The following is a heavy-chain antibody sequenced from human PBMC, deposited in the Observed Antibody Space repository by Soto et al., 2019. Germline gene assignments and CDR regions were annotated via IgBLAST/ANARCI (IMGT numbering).Heavy chain of an antibody. CDR3: ARYFWSLRIPYHLDC. CDR1: GYTFNSFG. Sequence: QVQLVQSGPEVKKPGASVKVSCQGSGYTFNSFGFIWVRQAPGQGLERMGWISGYNANTKYAQKFQSRGTMTTDTYTSTAYMDLRSLRSKEPAVYYCARYFWSLRIPYHLDCWGQGTLATVPS. D-gene: IGHD3-3*01. V-gene: IGHV1-18*01. CDR2: ISGYNANT. J-gene: IGHJ4*02.